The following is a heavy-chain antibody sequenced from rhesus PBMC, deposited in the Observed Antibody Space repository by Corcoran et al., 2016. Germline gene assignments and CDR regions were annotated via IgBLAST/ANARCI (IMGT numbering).Heavy chain of an antibody. CDR1: GYSISSGYD. V-gene: IGHV4-106*01. D-gene: IGHD1-38*01. CDR3: AREIHPIHLFDY. Sequence: QVQLQESGPGVVKPSETLSLTCAVSGYSISSGYDWSWIRQPPGKGLEWIGYIYGSGGGTNYNPSLKNRVTISIDTSKNQFSLKLSSVTAADTAVYYCAREIHPIHLFDYWGQGVLVTVSS. CDR2: IYGSGGGT. J-gene: IGHJ4*01.